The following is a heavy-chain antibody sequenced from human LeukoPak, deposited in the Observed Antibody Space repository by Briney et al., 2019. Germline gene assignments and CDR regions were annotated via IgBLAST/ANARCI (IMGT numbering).Heavy chain of an antibody. V-gene: IGHV1-2*02. D-gene: IGHD3-10*01. CDR1: GYTFTGYY. CDR2: INPNSGGT. Sequence: EASVKVSCKASGYTFTGYYMHWVRQAPGQGLEWMGWINPNSGGTNYAQKFQGRVTMTRDTSISKAYMDLSMLRSDDTAVYYCARDPFTMVRGVIMAHGMDVWGQGTTVTVSS. J-gene: IGHJ6*02. CDR3: ARDPFTMVRGVIMAHGMDV.